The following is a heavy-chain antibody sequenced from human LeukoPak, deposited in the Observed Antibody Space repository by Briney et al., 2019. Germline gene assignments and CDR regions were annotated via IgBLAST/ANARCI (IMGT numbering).Heavy chain of an antibody. D-gene: IGHD4-17*01. Sequence: KGSGPTLVKPTQTLTLTCTFSGFSLNTNAVAVGWVRQPPGQALEWLTFIYGNDDKRYSPPLASRLTITKDTSKNQVVLTMTDMDYVDTATYYCVHRTMVTSVDHWGQGTLVTVSS. CDR1: GFSLNTNAVA. V-gene: IGHV2-5*01. CDR3: VHRTMVTSVDH. J-gene: IGHJ4*02. CDR2: IYGNDDK.